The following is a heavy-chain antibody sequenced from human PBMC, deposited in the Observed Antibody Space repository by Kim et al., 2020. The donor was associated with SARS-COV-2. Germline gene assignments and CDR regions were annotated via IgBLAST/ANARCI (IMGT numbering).Heavy chain of an antibody. Sequence: YAQKFQGRVTMTRNTSISTAYMELSSLGSDDTAVYYCASGVGDHGDYFYDYWGQGTLVTVSS. D-gene: IGHD4-17*01. CDR3: ASGVGDHGDYFYDY. J-gene: IGHJ4*02. V-gene: IGHV1-8*01.